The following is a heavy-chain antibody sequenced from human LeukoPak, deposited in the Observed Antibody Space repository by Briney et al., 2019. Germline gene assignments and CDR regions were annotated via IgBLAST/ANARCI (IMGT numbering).Heavy chain of an antibody. CDR1: GGSISSSSYY. CDR3: ARDRVITMIT. J-gene: IGHJ4*02. D-gene: IGHD3-22*01. V-gene: IGHV4-39*07. CDR2: IYYSGST. Sequence: SETLSLTCTVSGGSISSSSYYWGWIRQPPGKGLEWIGSIYYSGSTYYNPSLKSRVTISVDTSKNQFSLKLSSVTAADTAVYYCARDRVITMITRGQGTLVTVSS.